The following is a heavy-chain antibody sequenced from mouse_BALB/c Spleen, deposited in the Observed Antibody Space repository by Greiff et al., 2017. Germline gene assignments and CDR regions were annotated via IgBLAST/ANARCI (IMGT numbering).Heavy chain of an antibody. CDR2: ISSGSSTI. V-gene: IGHV5-17*02. D-gene: IGHD2-1*01. Sequence: EVHLVESGGGLVQPGGSRKLPCAASGFTFSSFGMHWVRQAPEKGLEWVAYISSGSSTIYYADTVKGRFTISRDNPKNTLFLQMTSLRSEDTAMYYCARIYYDYDAMDYWGQGTSVTVSS. J-gene: IGHJ4*01. CDR3: ARIYYDYDAMDY. CDR1: GFTFSSFG.